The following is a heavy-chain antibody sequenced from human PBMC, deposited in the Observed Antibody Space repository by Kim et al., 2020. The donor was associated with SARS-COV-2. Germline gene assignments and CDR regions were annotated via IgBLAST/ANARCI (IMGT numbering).Heavy chain of an antibody. J-gene: IGHJ1*01. Sequence: SETLSLTCAVYGGSFSGCYWSWIRQPPGTGLEWIGEINHSGSTNYNPSLKSRVTISVDTSKNQFSLKLSSVTAADTAVYYCAGGGTTVPTPRAEYFQHWGQGTQVTVAS. CDR2: INHSGST. CDR1: GGSFSGCY. CDR3: AGGGTTVPTPRAEYFQH. V-gene: IGHV4-34*01. D-gene: IGHD4-17*01.